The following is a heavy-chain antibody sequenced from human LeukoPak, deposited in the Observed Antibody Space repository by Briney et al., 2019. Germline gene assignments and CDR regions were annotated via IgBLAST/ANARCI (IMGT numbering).Heavy chain of an antibody. Sequence: GGSLRLSCVASGFTFSTSAMTWVRQAPGKGLEWVSVISGSGGSTYYADSVKGRFTLSRDNSKNTLYLQMNSLRAEDTAVYYCAKAIGGVVVVAADYWGQGTLVTVSS. J-gene: IGHJ4*02. D-gene: IGHD2-15*01. V-gene: IGHV3-23*01. CDR1: GFTFSTSA. CDR3: AKAIGGVVVVAADY. CDR2: ISGSGGST.